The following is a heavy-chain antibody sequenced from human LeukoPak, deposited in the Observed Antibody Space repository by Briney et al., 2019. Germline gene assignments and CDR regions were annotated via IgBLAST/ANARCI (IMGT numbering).Heavy chain of an antibody. CDR2: ISSSGSTI. CDR3: AKQSGFGDVDYYYYYMDV. J-gene: IGHJ6*03. CDR1: GFTFSSYE. Sequence: GGSLRLSCAASGFTFSSYEMNWVRQAPGKGLEWVSYISSSGSTIYYADSVKGRFTISRDNSKNTLYLQMNSLRAEDTAVYYCAKQSGFGDVDYYYYYMDVWGKGTTVTISS. D-gene: IGHD3-10*01. V-gene: IGHV3-48*03.